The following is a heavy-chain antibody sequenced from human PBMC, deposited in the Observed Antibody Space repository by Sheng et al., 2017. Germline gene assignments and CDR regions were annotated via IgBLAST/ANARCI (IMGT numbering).Heavy chain of an antibody. D-gene: IGHD5-18*01. CDR1: GFTFSSFW. J-gene: IGHJ4*02. CDR3: ARASGWQHLIQVLFDY. V-gene: IGHV3-7*01. Sequence: EVQLVESGGGLVQPGGSLRLSCAASGFTFSSFWMSWVRQAPGKGLEWVANIKEDGSEKYYVDSVKGRFTISRDNAKDSLYLQMNSLRDEDTAVYYCARASGWQHLIQVLFDYWGQGTLVTVSS. CDR2: IKEDGSEK.